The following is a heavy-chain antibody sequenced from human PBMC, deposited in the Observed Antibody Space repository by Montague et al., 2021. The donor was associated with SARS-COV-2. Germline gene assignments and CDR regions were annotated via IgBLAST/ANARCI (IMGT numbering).Heavy chain of an antibody. CDR2: IYHSGST. D-gene: IGHD3-22*01. Sequence: TLSLTCAVSGGSISSGGYSWSWLRQPPGKGLEWIGYIYHSGSTYYNPSLKSRVTISVDGSKNQFSLKLSSVTAADTAVYYCARRASIAWGMDVWGQGTTVTVSS. CDR1: GGSISSGGYS. CDR3: ARRASIAWGMDV. J-gene: IGHJ6*02. V-gene: IGHV4-30-2*01.